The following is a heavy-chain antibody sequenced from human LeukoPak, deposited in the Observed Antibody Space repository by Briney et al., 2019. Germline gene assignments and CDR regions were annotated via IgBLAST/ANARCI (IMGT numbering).Heavy chain of an antibody. D-gene: IGHD1-1*01. V-gene: IGHV1-69*13. CDR1: GGTFSSYA. CDR2: IIPIFGTA. Sequence: SVKVSCKASGGTFSSYAISWVRQAPGQGLEWMGRIIPIFGTANYAQKFQGRVTITADESTSTAYMELSSLRSEDTAVYYCARALGGNDVPSSFDYWGQGTLVTVSS. CDR3: ARALGGNDVPSSFDY. J-gene: IGHJ4*02.